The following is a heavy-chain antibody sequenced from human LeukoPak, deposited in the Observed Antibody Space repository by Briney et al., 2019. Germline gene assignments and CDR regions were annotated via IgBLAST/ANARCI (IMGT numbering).Heavy chain of an antibody. D-gene: IGHD3-16*02. CDR3: ARANIWGSFRFIDY. CDR2: IYHSGST. Sequence: SSETLSLTCGVSGGSISSNDWWSWVRQPPGKGLEWIGEIYHSGSTNYNPSLKSRVTISVDKSKNQFSLNLRSVTAADTAVYYCARANIWGSFRFIDYWGQGTLVTVSS. J-gene: IGHJ4*02. CDR1: GGSISSNDW. V-gene: IGHV4-4*02.